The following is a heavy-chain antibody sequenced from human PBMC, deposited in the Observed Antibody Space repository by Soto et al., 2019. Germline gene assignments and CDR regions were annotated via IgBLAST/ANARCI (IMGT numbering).Heavy chain of an antibody. CDR3: ARGGDSSSWPLDY. Sequence: SVKVSCKASGFTFTSSAVQWVRQARGQRLEWIGWIVVGSGNTNYAQKFQERVTITRDMSTSTAYMELSSLRSEDTAVYYCARGGDSSSWPLDYWGQGTLVTVS. CDR1: GFTFTSSA. D-gene: IGHD6-13*01. V-gene: IGHV1-58*01. CDR2: IVVGSGNT. J-gene: IGHJ4*02.